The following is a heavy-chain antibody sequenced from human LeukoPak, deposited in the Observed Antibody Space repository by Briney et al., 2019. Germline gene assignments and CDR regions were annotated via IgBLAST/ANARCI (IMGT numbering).Heavy chain of an antibody. V-gene: IGHV4-39*07. D-gene: IGHD3-16*01. CDR1: LGSISRRSYY. CDR3: EYYAGLDFDY. Sequence: PSETLSLTCTVSLGSISRRSYYGGCTRHPPGKGLEWIGSIYYSGSTYYNPSLKSRVTISVDTSKNQFSLKLSSVTAADTAVYYCEYYAGLDFDYWGQGTLVTVSS. CDR2: IYYSGST. J-gene: IGHJ4*02.